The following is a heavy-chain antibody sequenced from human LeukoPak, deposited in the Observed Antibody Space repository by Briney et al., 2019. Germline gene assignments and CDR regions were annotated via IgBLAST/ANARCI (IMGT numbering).Heavy chain of an antibody. CDR1: GFTFSDYY. CDR2: ISSSGSTI. V-gene: IGHV3-11*01. Sequence: PGVSLRLSCAASGFTFSDYYMSWIRQAPGKGLEWVSYISSSGSTIYYADSVKGRFTISRDNAKNSLYLQMNSLRAEDTAVYYCARAKHYCSSTTCYAAGTYYFDYWGQGTLVTVSS. D-gene: IGHD2-2*01. CDR3: ARAKHYCSSTTCYAAGTYYFDY. J-gene: IGHJ4*02.